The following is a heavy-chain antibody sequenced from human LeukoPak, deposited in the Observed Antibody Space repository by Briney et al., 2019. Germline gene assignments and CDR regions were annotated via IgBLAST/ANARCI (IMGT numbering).Heavy chain of an antibody. CDR1: GFTFSSYA. D-gene: IGHD1-1*01. Sequence: PGGSLRLSCAASGFTFSSYAMSWVRQAPGKGLEWVSYISGSSGYTKYADSVKGRFTISRDNAKNSLYLQVNSLRAEDTAVYYCARGTGTTAYFDYWGQGTLVTVSS. CDR3: ARGTGTTAYFDY. V-gene: IGHV3-21*05. J-gene: IGHJ4*02. CDR2: ISGSSGYT.